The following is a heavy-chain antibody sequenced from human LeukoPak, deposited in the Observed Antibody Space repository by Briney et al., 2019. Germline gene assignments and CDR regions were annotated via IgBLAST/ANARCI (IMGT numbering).Heavy chain of an antibody. J-gene: IGHJ4*02. V-gene: IGHV3-30*03. Sequence: GRSLRLSCAASGFTFSSYGMHWVRQAPGKGLGWVAVISYDGSNKYYADSVKGRFTISRDNSKNTLYLQMNSLRAEDTAVYYCVRYFDWLWAFDYWGQGTLVTVSS. CDR3: VRYFDWLWAFDY. D-gene: IGHD3-9*01. CDR1: GFTFSSYG. CDR2: ISYDGSNK.